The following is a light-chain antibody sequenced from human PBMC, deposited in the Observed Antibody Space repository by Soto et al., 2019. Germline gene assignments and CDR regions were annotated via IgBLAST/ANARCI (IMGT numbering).Light chain of an antibody. CDR2: EVR. CDR1: SNDVGGFNY. V-gene: IGLV2-14*01. CDR3: SSYTSISTVV. J-gene: IGLJ3*02. Sequence: QSVRTQPASVSGSPGQSITISCTGTSNDVGGFNYVSWYQQYPGKAPKLMIYEVRNRPSGVPNRFSGSKSGNTASLTISGLQAEDEADYYCSSYTSISTVVFGGGTKLTVL.